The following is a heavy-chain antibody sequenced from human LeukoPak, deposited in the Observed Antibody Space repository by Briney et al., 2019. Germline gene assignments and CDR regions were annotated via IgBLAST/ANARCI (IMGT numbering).Heavy chain of an antibody. J-gene: IGHJ4*02. V-gene: IGHV3-23*01. Sequence: PGGSLRLSCAASGFTFSSYSMNWVRQAPGKGLEWVSAISGSGGSTYYADSVKGRFTISRDNSKNTLYLQMNSLRAEDTAVYYCAKVTDAAYYYDSSGYYYFDYWGQGTLVTVSS. CDR3: AKVTDAAYYYDSSGYYYFDY. D-gene: IGHD3-22*01. CDR1: GFTFSSYS. CDR2: ISGSGGST.